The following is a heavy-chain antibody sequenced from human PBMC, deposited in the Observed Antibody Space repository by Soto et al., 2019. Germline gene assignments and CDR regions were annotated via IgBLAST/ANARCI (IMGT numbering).Heavy chain of an antibody. CDR1: GGSISSSNW. J-gene: IGHJ6*02. V-gene: IGHV4-4*02. Sequence: PWRPLSLTCAVSGGSISSSNWWSWVRQPPGKGLEWIGEIYHSGSTNYNPSLKSRVTISVDKSKNQFSLKLSSVTAADTAVYYCARYRGLYPYYSYGMDVWGQGTTVTGSS. D-gene: IGHD1-26*01. CDR2: IYHSGST. CDR3: ARYRGLYPYYSYGMDV.